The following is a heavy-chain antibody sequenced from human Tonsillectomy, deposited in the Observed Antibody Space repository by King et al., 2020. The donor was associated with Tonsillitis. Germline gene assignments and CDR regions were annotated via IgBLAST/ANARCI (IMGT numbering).Heavy chain of an antibody. V-gene: IGHV4-34*01. CDR2: INHSGST. CDR1: GGSFSGYY. D-gene: IGHD3-22*01. J-gene: IGHJ4*02. Sequence: VQLQQWGAGLLKPSETLSLTCAVYGGSFSGYYWSWIRQPPGKGREWIGEINHSGSTNYNPSLKSRVTISLDTSKNQFSLKLSSVTAADTAVYYCARVWGYYQGVFDYWGQGTLVTVSS. CDR3: ARVWGYYQGVFDY.